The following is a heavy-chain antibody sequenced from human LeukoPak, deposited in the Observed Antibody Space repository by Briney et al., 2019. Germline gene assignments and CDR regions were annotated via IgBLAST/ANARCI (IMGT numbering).Heavy chain of an antibody. CDR3: VRDYGDYARQYYYGMDV. D-gene: IGHD4-17*01. Sequence: PSETLSLTCTVSGASISTRSNYWGWIRQPPGKGLEWIGSIYYSGSTYFNPSLQSRVTLSVDTSHSQFFLKLNSVTAADTAVYYCVRDYGDYARQYYYGMDVWGQGTTVTVSS. CDR1: GASISTRSNY. V-gene: IGHV4-39*01. CDR2: IYYSGST. J-gene: IGHJ6*02.